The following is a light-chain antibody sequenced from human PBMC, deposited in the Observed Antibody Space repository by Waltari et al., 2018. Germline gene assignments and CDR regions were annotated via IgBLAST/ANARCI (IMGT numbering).Light chain of an antibody. CDR2: GAS. CDR1: QSVSSSY. V-gene: IGKV3-20*01. Sequence: EIVLTQSPGTPSLSPGDRATLSCRASQSVSSSYLAWYQQKPGQAPRLLIYGASSRATGIPDRFSGSGSGTDFNLNISRLEPEDFAVYYCQHYGSSPGFTFGPGTKVDIK. J-gene: IGKJ3*01. CDR3: QHYGSSPGFT.